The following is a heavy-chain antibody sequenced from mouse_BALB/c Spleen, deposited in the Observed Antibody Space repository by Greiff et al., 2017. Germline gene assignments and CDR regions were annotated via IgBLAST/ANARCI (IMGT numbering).Heavy chain of an antibody. CDR2: INPSNGGT. CDR1: GYPFTSYY. V-gene: IGHV1S81*02. J-gene: IGHJ3*01. Sequence: VQLQQSGAELVTPGASVKLSCKASGYPFTSYYMFWVKQRPGQGLEWIGEINPSNGGTNLNEKFKSKATLTVDKSSSTAYMQLSSLTSEDSAVYYCTRGYYGSSPAWFAYWGQGTLVTVSA. D-gene: IGHD1-1*01. CDR3: TRGYYGSSPAWFAY.